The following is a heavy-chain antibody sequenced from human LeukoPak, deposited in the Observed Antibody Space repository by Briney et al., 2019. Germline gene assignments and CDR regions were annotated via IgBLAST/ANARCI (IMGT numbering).Heavy chain of an antibody. D-gene: IGHD1-26*01. CDR1: GGSISSSGYY. Sequence: SETLSLTCTVSGGSISSSGYYWAWIRQPPGKGLEWIASIYYSGSTYYNPSLKTRVTISVDTSKNQLSLKLSSLTAADTAVYYCARHEYSGSYYGLSWFDPWGQGTLVTVSS. J-gene: IGHJ5*02. CDR2: IYYSGST. CDR3: ARHEYSGSYYGLSWFDP. V-gene: IGHV4-39*01.